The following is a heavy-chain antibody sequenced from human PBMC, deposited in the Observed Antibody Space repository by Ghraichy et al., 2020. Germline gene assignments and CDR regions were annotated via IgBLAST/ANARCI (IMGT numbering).Heavy chain of an antibody. J-gene: IGHJ5*02. D-gene: IGHD4/OR15-4a*01. CDR3: ARVLVLESRFDP. V-gene: IGHV1-18*01. Sequence: ASVKVSCKASGYTFTSYVISWVRQAPGQGLEWMGWISAYNGNTNYAQKLQGRVTMTTDTSTSTAYMELRSLRSDDTAVYYCARVLVLESRFDPWGQGTLVTVSS. CDR1: GYTFTSYV. CDR2: ISAYNGNT.